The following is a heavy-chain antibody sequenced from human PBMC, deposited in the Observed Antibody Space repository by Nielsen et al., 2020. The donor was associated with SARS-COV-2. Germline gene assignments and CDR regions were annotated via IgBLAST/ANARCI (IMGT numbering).Heavy chain of an antibody. V-gene: IGHV3-23*01. D-gene: IGHD6-19*01. CDR2: ISGSGGST. CDR3: AKDLDTPGIAVAGDFDY. CDR1: GFTFSSYA. J-gene: IGHJ4*02. Sequence: GGSLRLSCAASGFTFSSYAMSWVRQAPGKGLEWVSAISGSGGSTYYADSVKGRFTISRDNSKNTLYLQMNSLRAEDTAVYYCAKDLDTPGIAVAGDFDYWGQGTPVTVSS.